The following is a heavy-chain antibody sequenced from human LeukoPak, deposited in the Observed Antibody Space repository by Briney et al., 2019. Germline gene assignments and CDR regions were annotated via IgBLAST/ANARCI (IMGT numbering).Heavy chain of an antibody. CDR3: ARANVDTAMGDYYYYIDV. V-gene: IGHV3-48*04. J-gene: IGHJ6*03. CDR2: ISSSSSTI. D-gene: IGHD5-18*01. CDR1: GLTFSSYS. Sequence: PGGSLRLSCAASGLTFSSYSMNWARHAPGKGLEGVSYISSSSSTIYYADSVKGRFTISRDNAKNSLYLQMNSLRAEDTAVYYCARANVDTAMGDYYYYIDVWGKGTTVTVSS.